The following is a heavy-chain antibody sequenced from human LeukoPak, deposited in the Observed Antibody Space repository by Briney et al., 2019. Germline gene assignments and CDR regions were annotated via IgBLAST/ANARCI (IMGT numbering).Heavy chain of an antibody. CDR2: ISYDGSNK. V-gene: IGHV3-30*18. J-gene: IGHJ4*02. D-gene: IGHD5-18*01. CDR3: ANGLGYGWLIDY. Sequence: GGSLRLSCAASGFTFSSYGMHWVRQAPGKGLEWVAVISYDGSNKYYADSVKGRFTISRDNSKNTLYLQMNSLRAEDTAVYYCANGLGYGWLIDYWGQGTLVTVSS. CDR1: GFTFSSYG.